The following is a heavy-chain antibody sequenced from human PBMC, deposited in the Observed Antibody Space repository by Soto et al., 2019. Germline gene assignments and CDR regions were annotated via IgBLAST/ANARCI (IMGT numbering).Heavy chain of an antibody. CDR2: ISSSSYI. V-gene: IGHV3-21*01. CDR1: GFTFSSYS. CDR3: AGMVRGVFFDY. Sequence: GGSLRLSCAASGFTFSSYSMNWVRQAPGKGLEWVSSISSSSYIYYADSVKGRFTISRDNAKNSLYLQMNSLRAEDTAVYYCAGMVRGVFFDYWGQGTLVTVSS. J-gene: IGHJ4*02. D-gene: IGHD3-10*01.